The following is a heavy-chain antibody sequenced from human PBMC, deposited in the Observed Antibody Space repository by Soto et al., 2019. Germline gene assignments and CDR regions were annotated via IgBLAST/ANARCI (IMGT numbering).Heavy chain of an antibody. CDR1: GFTFSSFA. CDR2: ISYDGSDK. V-gene: IGHV3-30-3*01. Sequence: QVQLVESGGGVVQPGRSLRLACAASGFTFSSFALHWVRQAPGKGLEWVALISYDGSDKYYADSVKGRFTISRDNSRSTLFLAMNSLRAEDTAVYYCARDWARGMDVWGQGTTVTVSS. D-gene: IGHD3-16*01. J-gene: IGHJ6*02. CDR3: ARDWARGMDV.